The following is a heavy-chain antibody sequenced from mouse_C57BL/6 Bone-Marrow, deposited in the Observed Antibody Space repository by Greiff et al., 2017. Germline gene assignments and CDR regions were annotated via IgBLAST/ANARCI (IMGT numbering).Heavy chain of an antibody. J-gene: IGHJ2*01. D-gene: IGHD1-1*01. V-gene: IGHV1-52*01. CDR2: IDPSDSET. CDR1: GYTFTSYW. CDR3: VGRDYYGSSYYDY. Sequence: VQLQQPGAELVRPGSSVKLSCKASGYTFTSYWMHWVKQRPIQGLEWIGNIDPSDSETHYNQKFKDKATLTVDTSSSTAYMQLSSVTSEDSAVCYCVGRDYYGSSYYDYWGEGTTLAVSS.